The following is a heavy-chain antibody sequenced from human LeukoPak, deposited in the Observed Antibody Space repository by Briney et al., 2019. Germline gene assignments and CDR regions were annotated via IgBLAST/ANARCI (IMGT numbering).Heavy chain of an antibody. J-gene: IGHJ3*02. CDR3: ARSLRDSSGYLEDAFDI. Sequence: PSETLSLTCTVSGGSISSYYWSWIRQPPGEGLEWIGYIYYSGSTNYNPSLKSRVTISVDTSKNQFSLKLSSVTAADTAVYYCARSLRDSSGYLEDAFDIWGQGTMVTVSS. CDR1: GGSISSYY. V-gene: IGHV4-59*01. CDR2: IYYSGST. D-gene: IGHD3-22*01.